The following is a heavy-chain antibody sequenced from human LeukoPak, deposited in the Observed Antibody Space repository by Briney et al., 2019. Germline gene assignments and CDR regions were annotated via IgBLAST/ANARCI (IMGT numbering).Heavy chain of an antibody. D-gene: IGHD6-25*01. CDR1: GFTFSNYA. CDR2: ISGSTGTT. Sequence: GGSLRLSCAASGFTFSNYAMSWVRQAPGKGLEWVSAISGSTGTTYYADSVKGRFTISRDRAKNTLYLQMNSLRAEDTAVYYCAKTFRAAASAFDYWAQGTLVTVSS. J-gene: IGHJ4*02. CDR3: AKTFRAAASAFDY. V-gene: IGHV3-23*01.